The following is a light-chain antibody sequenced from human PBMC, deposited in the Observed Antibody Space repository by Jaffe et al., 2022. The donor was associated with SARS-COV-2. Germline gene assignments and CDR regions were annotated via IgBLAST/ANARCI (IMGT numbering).Light chain of an antibody. CDR3: AAWDDSLKGYV. V-gene: IGLV1-44*01. Sequence: QSVLSQPPSASGTPGQRVTVSCSGSSSNIGSYTVNWYQQPPGTAPKLLMYANNQRPSGVPDRFSGSKSGTSASLAIRGLQSEDEADYYCAAWDDSLKGYVFGTGTKVTVL. J-gene: IGLJ1*01. CDR1: SSNIGSYT. CDR2: ANN.